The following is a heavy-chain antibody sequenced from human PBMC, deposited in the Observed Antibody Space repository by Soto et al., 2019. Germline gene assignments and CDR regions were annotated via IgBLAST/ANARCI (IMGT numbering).Heavy chain of an antibody. D-gene: IGHD2-15*01. CDR3: SRDLGYCSGGGCSYYCMDV. CDR2: ISYSGST. Sequence: TLSLTCSVSNGSISIGGYYWTWVRHLPGKGLEWIGHISYSGSTLYNPSLTSRVSISIDTSKNQFSLKLSSVTAADTAVYYCSRDLGYCSGGGCSYYCMDVWGRGTTVTVSS. V-gene: IGHV4-31*03. J-gene: IGHJ6*02. CDR1: NGSISIGGYY.